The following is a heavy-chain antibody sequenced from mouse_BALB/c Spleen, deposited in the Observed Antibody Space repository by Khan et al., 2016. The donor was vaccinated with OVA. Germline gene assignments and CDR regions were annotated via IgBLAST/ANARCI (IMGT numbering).Heavy chain of an antibody. V-gene: IGHV5-4*02. J-gene: IGHJ2*01. CDR3: ARGENWSFDY. CDR2: ISDGGSYT. Sequence: EVMLVESGGGLVKPGGSLKLSCAASGFTLSDYYMYWVRQTPEKRLEWVATISDGGSYTYYPDSVKGRFTISRDNAKNNLYLQMSSLKSEDTAMYYCARGENWSFDYWGQGTTLTVSS. D-gene: IGHD4-1*01. CDR1: GFTLSDYY.